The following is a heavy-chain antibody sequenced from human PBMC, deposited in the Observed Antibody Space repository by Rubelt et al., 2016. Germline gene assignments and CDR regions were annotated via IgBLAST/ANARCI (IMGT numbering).Heavy chain of an antibody. D-gene: IGHD6-13*01. Sequence: EVQLVESGGGLVQPGGSLRLSCAASGFTFSSYRMNWVRQAPGKGLEWVSYISSSSSTIYYEDSVKGRFTISRDNAKNSRYLQRNSRGAEDTAVYYCARSSSANDYWGQGTLVTVSS. V-gene: IGHV3-48*04. CDR2: ISSSSSTI. CDR1: GFTFSSYR. CDR3: ARSSSANDY. J-gene: IGHJ4*02.